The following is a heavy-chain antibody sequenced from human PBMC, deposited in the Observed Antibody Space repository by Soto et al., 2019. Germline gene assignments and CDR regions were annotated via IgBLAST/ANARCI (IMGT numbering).Heavy chain of an antibody. D-gene: IGHD7-27*01. CDR2: IYWDDDK. CDR1: GFSLSTSGVG. V-gene: IGHV2-5*02. Sequence: SGPTLVNPTQTLTLTCTFSGFSLSTSGVGVGWIRQPPGKALEWLALIYWDDDKRYSPSLKSRLTITKDTSKNQVVLTMTNMDPVDTATYYCARTFPLGKGYYYYGMDVWGQGTTVTVSS. J-gene: IGHJ6*02. CDR3: ARTFPLGKGYYYYGMDV.